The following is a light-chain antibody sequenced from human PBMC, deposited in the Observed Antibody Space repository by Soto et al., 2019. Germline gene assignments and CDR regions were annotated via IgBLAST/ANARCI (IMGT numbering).Light chain of an antibody. J-gene: IGKJ5*01. Sequence: EIVLTQSPGTLSLSPGERATLSCRASQSVSSNLAWYQQKPGQAPRLLIYGASTRANGIPARFSGSGSGTEFTLTISSLQSEDFVVYYGQQYNNWLTITFGQGTRLEIK. CDR3: QQYNNWLTIT. V-gene: IGKV3-15*01. CDR2: GAS. CDR1: QSVSSN.